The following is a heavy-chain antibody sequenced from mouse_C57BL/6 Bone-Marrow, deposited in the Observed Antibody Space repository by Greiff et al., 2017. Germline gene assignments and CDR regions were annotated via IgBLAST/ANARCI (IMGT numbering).Heavy chain of an antibody. Sequence: EVHLVESGGGLVKPGGSLKLSCAASGFTFSSYAMSWVRQTPEKRLEWVATISDGGSYTYYPDNVKGRFTISRDNAKNNLYLQMSQLKSEDTAMYYCASGERRAYYYAMDYWGQGTSVTVSS. V-gene: IGHV5-4*01. CDR3: ASGERRAYYYAMDY. D-gene: IGHD3-1*01. CDR2: ISDGGSYT. CDR1: GFTFSSYA. J-gene: IGHJ4*01.